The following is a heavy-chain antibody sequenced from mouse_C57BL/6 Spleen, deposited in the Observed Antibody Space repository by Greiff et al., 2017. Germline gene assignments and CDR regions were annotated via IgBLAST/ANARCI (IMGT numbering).Heavy chain of an antibody. D-gene: IGHD2-4*01. V-gene: IGHV14-4*01. J-gene: IGHJ3*01. Sequence: VQLQQSGAELVRPGASVKLSCTASGFNIKDDYMHWVKQRPEQGLEWIGWIDPENGDTEYASKFQGKATITVDTPSNTSYLQLSSLTSEDAAVYYCATGWDYDRFAYWGQGTLVTVSA. CDR3: ATGWDYDRFAY. CDR1: GFNIKDDY. CDR2: IDPENGDT.